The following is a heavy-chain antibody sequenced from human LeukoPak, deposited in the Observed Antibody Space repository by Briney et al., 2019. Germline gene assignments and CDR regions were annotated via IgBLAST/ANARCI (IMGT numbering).Heavy chain of an antibody. V-gene: IGHV1-2*02. CDR1: GYTFTGYY. CDR2: IHPNSGGT. J-gene: IGHJ4*02. CDR3: ARGYCSGGSCYRKSYFDY. D-gene: IGHD2-15*01. Sequence: GASVKVSCKASGYTFTGYYMHWVRQAPGQGLEWMGWIHPNSGGTNYAQKFQGRVTMTRDTSISTAYMELSRLRSDDTAVYYCARGYCSGGSCYRKSYFDYWGQGTLVTVSS.